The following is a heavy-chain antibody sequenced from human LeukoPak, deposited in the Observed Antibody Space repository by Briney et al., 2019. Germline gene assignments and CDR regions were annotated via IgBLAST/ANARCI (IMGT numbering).Heavy chain of an antibody. CDR3: AIVPVDTAMVTVDYYYYMDV. CDR2: INPIGGST. CDR1: VYTFTSYY. V-gene: IGHV1-46*01. Sequence: ASVKVSCKASVYTFTSYYMHWVRQAPGQGLEWMGIINPIGGSTSYAQKFQGRVTMTRDMSTSTVYMEQSSLRSEDTAVYYCAIVPVDTAMVTVDYYYYMDVWGKGTTVTVSS. D-gene: IGHD5-18*01. J-gene: IGHJ6*03.